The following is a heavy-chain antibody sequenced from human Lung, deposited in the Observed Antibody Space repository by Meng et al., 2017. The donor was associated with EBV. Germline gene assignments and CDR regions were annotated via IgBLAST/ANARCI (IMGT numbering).Heavy chain of an antibody. J-gene: IGHJ4*02. D-gene: IGHD3-22*01. CDR1: GGSLSSRNW. Sequence: QGSLQESGPGLVKPSGTLPLTCAVSGGSLSSRNWWSWVRQPPGKGLEWIGEIYHSGSTNYNPSLKSRVTISVDKSKNQLSLKLNSVTAADTAVYYCASSDYYRSDYWGQGTLVTVSS. CDR3: ASSDYYRSDY. V-gene: IGHV4-4*02. CDR2: IYHSGST.